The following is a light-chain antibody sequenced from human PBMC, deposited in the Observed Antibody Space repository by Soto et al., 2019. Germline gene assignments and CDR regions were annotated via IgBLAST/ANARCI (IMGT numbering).Light chain of an antibody. CDR1: QSISNN. V-gene: IGKV3-15*01. CDR2: GAS. CDR3: QQNYGTPGT. Sequence: IVMSQSPATLSLSPGEKATLSCRASQSISNNFAWFQQKPGQVPRLLIYGASNRATGVSARFSGSGSGTDFTLTISSLEPEDFATYYCQQNYGTPGTFGQGTKVDI. J-gene: IGKJ1*01.